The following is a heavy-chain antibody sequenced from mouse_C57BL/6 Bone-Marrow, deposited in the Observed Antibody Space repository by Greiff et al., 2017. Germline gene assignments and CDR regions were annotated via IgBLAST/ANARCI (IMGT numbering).Heavy chain of an antibody. CDR1: GYTFTSYW. CDR2: IDPSDSYT. Sequence: QVQLQQPGAELVRPGTSVKLSCKASGYTFTSYWMHWVKQRPGQGLEWIGVIDPSDSYTNYNQKFKGKATLTVDTSSSTAYMQLSSLTSEDSAVYYCARSDYYDSIPCAMDYWGQGTSVTVSS. D-gene: IGHD1-1*01. CDR3: ARSDYYDSIPCAMDY. J-gene: IGHJ4*01. V-gene: IGHV1-59*01.